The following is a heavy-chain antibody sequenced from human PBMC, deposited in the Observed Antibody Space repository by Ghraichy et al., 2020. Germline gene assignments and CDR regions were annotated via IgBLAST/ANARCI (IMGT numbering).Heavy chain of an antibody. V-gene: IGHV4-59*01. CDR3: ARATTAGALWYFDL. CDR1: GGSITSYY. D-gene: IGHD1-1*01. J-gene: IGHJ2*01. Sequence: SETLSLTCTVSGGSITSYYWSWIRQPPGKGLEWIGCMSYSGTTSYNPPLKSRVTISVDTSKNQFSLKLSSVTAADTAVYYCARATTAGALWYFDLWGRGTLVTVSS. CDR2: MSYSGTT.